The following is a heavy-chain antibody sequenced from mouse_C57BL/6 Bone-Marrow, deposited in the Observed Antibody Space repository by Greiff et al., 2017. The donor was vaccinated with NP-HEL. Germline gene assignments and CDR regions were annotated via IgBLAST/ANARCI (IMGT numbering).Heavy chain of an antibody. D-gene: IGHD1-1*01. V-gene: IGHV1-64*01. CDR2: IHPNSGST. CDR3: ARSGAVVAPYAMDY. CDR1: GYTFTSYW. J-gene: IGHJ4*01. Sequence: VQLQQSGAELVKPGASVKLSCKASGYTFTSYWMHWVKQRPGQGLEWIGMIHPNSGSTNYNEKFKSKATLTVDKSSSTAYMQLSSLTSEDSAVYYCARSGAVVAPYAMDYWGQGTSVTVSS.